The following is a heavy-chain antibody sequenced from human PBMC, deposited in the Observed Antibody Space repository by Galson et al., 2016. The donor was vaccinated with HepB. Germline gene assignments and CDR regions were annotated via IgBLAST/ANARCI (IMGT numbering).Heavy chain of an antibody. CDR1: GFTFSDAW. CDR2: IKTKSDGGTT. D-gene: IGHD5-18*01. CDR3: ATVGRIQRWSNIPPGKYFYYMDV. Sequence: SLRLSCAASGFTFSDAWMSWVRQAPGKGLEWVGRIKTKSDGGTTDFAAPVKGRFTISRDDSKDMLYLQMNSLKTEDTAVYYCATVGRIQRWSNIPPGKYFYYMDVWGQGTTVTVSS. J-gene: IGHJ6*03. V-gene: IGHV3-15*01.